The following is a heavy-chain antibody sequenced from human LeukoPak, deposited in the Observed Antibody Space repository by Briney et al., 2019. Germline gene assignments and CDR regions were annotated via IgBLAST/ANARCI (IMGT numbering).Heavy chain of an antibody. V-gene: IGHV1-46*01. D-gene: IGHD6-13*01. J-gene: IGHJ5*02. CDR2: INPSGGST. Sequence: ASVKVSCKASGYTFTSYYMHWVRQAPGQGLEWMGIINPSGGSTSYAQKFQGRVTMTRDMSTSTVYMELSSLRSEDTAVYYCARGVAAAGTRSNWFDPWGQGTLVTVSS. CDR3: ARGVAAAGTRSNWFDP. CDR1: GYTFTSYY.